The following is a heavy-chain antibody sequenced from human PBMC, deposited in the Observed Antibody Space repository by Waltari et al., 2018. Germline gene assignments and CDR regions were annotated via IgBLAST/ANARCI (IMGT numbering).Heavy chain of an antibody. J-gene: IGHJ4*02. D-gene: IGHD3-10*02. CDR2: IRYDGSNK. V-gene: IGHV3-30*02. CDR3: ARDRGWPNYVDY. CDR1: GFTFRSYG. Sequence: QVQLVESGGGVVQPGGSLRLSCAASGFTFRSYGMHWVRQAPGKGLEWVTFIRYDGSNKYYAGYVKGRFTISRDNSKNTLYLHMNNLGPEDTAVYYCARDRGWPNYVDYWGQGTLVTVSS.